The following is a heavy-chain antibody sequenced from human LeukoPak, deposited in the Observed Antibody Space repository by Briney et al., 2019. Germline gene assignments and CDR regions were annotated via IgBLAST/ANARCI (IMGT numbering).Heavy chain of an antibody. D-gene: IGHD1-26*01. J-gene: IGHJ4*02. CDR3: ARDRRIGGSYRDY. CDR2: ISGSGGST. CDR1: GFTFSSYA. V-gene: IGHV3-23*01. Sequence: GGSLRLSCAASGFTFSSYAMGWVCQAPGRGLEWVSLISGSGGSTYYADSVKGRFTISRHNSKSTLYLQMNSLRAEDTAVYYCARDRRIGGSYRDYWGQGTLVTVSS.